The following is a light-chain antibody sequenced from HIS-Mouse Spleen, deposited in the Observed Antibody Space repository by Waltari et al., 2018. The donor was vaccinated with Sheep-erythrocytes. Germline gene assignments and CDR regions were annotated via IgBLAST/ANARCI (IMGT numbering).Light chain of an antibody. V-gene: IGLV2-11*01. Sequence: SALTQPRSVSGSPGQSVTISCTGTSSDVGGYNYVSWYQQHPGKAPKPMISDVSKRPSGVPDRFSGSKSGNPASLTISGLQAEDEADYYCCSYAGSYNHVFATGTKVTVL. CDR1: SSDVGGYNY. CDR2: DVS. J-gene: IGLJ1*01. CDR3: CSYAGSYNHV.